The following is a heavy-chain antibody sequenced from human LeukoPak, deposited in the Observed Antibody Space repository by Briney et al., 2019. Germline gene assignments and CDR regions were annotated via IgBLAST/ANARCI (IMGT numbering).Heavy chain of an antibody. CDR1: GYTFTSYG. J-gene: IGHJ4*02. CDR3: ARFDYGDYVGGFDY. V-gene: IGHV1-18*01. D-gene: IGHD4-17*01. CDR2: ISAYNGNT. Sequence: ASVKVSCKASGYTFTSYGISWVRQAPGQGLEWMGWISAYNGNTNYAQKLQGRVTMTTDTSASTAYMELSSLRSEDTAVYYCARFDYGDYVGGFDYWGQGALVTVSS.